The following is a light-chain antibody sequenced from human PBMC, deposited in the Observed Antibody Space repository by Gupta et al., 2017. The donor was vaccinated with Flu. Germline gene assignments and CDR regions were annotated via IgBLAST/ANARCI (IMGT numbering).Light chain of an antibody. CDR2: DAS. CDR3: QQVQSYPVT. J-gene: IGKJ5*01. CDR1: QRISSY. Sequence: PSFLSASVGDRVTITCRASQRISSYLAWYQQKPGKAPKLLIYDASTLQGGVPSRFSGNGSGTEFTLTISSLQPEDFATYYCQQVQSYPVTFGQGTQLE. V-gene: IGKV1-9*01.